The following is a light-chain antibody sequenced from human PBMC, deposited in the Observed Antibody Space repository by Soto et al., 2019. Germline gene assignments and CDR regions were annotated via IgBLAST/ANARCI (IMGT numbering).Light chain of an antibody. J-gene: IGKJ1*01. CDR1: QSVSNN. CDR3: QQYNNWWT. CDR2: GAS. V-gene: IGKV3-15*01. Sequence: EVVMTQSPATLSVSPGERATLSCRASQSVSNNLAWYQQKPCQAPRLRIYGASTRATGIPARFSGSGSGTEFTLTISSLQSEDFAVYYCQQYNNWWTFGQGNPVEIK.